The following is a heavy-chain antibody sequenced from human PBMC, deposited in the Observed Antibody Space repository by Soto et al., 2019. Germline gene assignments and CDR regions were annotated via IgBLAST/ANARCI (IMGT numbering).Heavy chain of an antibody. D-gene: IGHD2-15*01. CDR2: INHSGST. J-gene: IGHJ6*02. V-gene: IGHV4-34*01. CDR3: ARAWGVVAATLGYYYYGMDV. CDR1: GGSFSGYY. Sequence: SETLSITCAVQGGSFSGYYWSWIRQPPGKGLEWIGEINHSGSTNYNPSLKSRVTISVDTSKNQFSLKLSSVTAADTAVYYCARAWGVVAATLGYYYYGMDVWGQGTTVTVSS.